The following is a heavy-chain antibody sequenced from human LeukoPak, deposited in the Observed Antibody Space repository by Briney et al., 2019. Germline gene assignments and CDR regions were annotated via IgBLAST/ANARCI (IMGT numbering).Heavy chain of an antibody. D-gene: IGHD4-17*01. CDR2: ISGSGGST. V-gene: IGHV3-23*01. J-gene: IGHJ4*02. CDR3: AKELVRTTLIFDY. CDR1: GFSFSTYG. Sequence: GSLRLSCAASGFSFSTYGMGWVRQAPGKGLEWVSGISGSGGSTYYADSVKGRFTISRDNSKNTLYLQMNSLRAEDTAVYYCAKELVRTTLIFDYWGQGTLVTVSS.